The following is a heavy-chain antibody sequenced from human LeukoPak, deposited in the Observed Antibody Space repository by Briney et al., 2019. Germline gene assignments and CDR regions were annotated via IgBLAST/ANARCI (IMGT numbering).Heavy chain of an antibody. CDR1: GCGFTSYR. CDR2: IYPGDSDT. CDR3: ARPRWPTIGFDY. Sequence: GESLQISCKGSGCGFTSYRIGWVCRMPGKGLEWMGIIYPGDSDTRYSSSFQGQVTISADKSIGTAYLQWSSLKASDTAMYYCARPRWPTIGFDYWGQGTLVTVSS. J-gene: IGHJ4*02. D-gene: IGHD5-24*01. V-gene: IGHV5-51*01.